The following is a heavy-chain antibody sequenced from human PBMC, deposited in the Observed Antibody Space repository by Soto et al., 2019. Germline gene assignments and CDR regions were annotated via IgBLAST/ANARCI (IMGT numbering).Heavy chain of an antibody. CDR1: GGTYSNYA. Sequence: SVKVSCKASGGTYSNYASGWVRQAPGQGLEWMGGIILPFGTPNYPQKFQGRVTISADESMTTAYMELTGLRSEDTAVYYCAADVGGYIYGFARHWGPGTLVT. J-gene: IGHJ4*02. CDR3: AADVGGYIYGFARH. CDR2: IILPFGTP. V-gene: IGHV1-69*13. D-gene: IGHD4-17*01.